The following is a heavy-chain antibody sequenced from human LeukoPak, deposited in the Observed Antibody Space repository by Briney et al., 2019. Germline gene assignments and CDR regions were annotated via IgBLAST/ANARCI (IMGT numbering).Heavy chain of an antibody. V-gene: IGHV3-30*02. CDR1: GFSFNKCG. J-gene: IGHJ5*01. CDR3: AKDVLFFGEFINWFDS. CDR2: IRYDGRNK. D-gene: IGHD3-10*01. Sequence: GGSLRLSCAASGFSFNKCGMHWVRQAPVKGLEWAAFIRYDGRNKNYAESVKGRFTISRDNSKNTLYLQLNSLRPEDTAVYYCAKDVLFFGEFINWFDSWGQGTLVTVSS.